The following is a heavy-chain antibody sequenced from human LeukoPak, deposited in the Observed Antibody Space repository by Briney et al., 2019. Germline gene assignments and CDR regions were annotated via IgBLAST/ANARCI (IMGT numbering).Heavy chain of an antibody. D-gene: IGHD1-26*01. V-gene: IGHV3-23*01. CDR2: ISGSGGST. Sequence: AGSLRLSCAASGFTFSSYAMSWVRQAPGKGLEWVSAISGSGGSTYYADSVKGWFTISRDNSKNTLYLQMNSLRAEDTAVYYCAKQGTSGSYYSYFDYWGQGTLVTVSS. CDR1: GFTFSSYA. CDR3: AKQGTSGSYYSYFDY. J-gene: IGHJ4*02.